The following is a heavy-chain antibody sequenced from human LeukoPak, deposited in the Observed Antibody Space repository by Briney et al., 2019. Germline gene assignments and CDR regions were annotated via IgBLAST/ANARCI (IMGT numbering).Heavy chain of an antibody. J-gene: IGHJ6*02. Sequence: ASVKVSCKASGYTFTSYDINWVRQATGQGLERRGWMNPNSGNTGYAQKFQGRVTMTRNTSISTAYMELSRLRSEDTAVYYCASQTYYDYVWGSYRYDYYYGMDVWGQGTTVTVSS. D-gene: IGHD3-16*02. CDR1: GYTFTSYD. V-gene: IGHV1-8*01. CDR2: MNPNSGNT. CDR3: ASQTYYDYVWGSYRYDYYYGMDV.